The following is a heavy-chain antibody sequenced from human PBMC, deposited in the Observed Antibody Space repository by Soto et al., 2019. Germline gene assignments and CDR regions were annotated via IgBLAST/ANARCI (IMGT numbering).Heavy chain of an antibody. CDR2: IDRDDDK. Sequence: SGPTLVNPTQTLTLTCTFSGFSLSTSGMCVSWIRQPPGKALEWLALIDRDDDKYYSTSLKTRLTISKDTSKNQVVLIMTNMDPVDTATYFCARIPSAPAGQYYSYYGMDIWGQGTTGTVSS. D-gene: IGHD6-13*01. V-gene: IGHV2-70*01. CDR1: GFSLSTSGMC. J-gene: IGHJ6*02. CDR3: ARIPSAPAGQYYSYYGMDI.